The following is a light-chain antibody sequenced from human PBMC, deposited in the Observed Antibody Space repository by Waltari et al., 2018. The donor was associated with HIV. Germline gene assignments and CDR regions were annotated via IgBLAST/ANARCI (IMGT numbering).Light chain of an antibody. J-gene: IGLJ3*02. CDR3: RIWHSSAGV. CDR2: YKADSDQ. V-gene: IGLV5-45*01. Sequence: AVLTQPASLSAPPGASASRTCTLRSGCNVGPCRFFWYHQQPGSPPPALLRYKADSDQQHGSGLPSRFSGANDASSNAGILLIAGLQSEDEADYYCRIWHSSAGVFGGGTKLTVL. CDR1: SGCNVGPCR.